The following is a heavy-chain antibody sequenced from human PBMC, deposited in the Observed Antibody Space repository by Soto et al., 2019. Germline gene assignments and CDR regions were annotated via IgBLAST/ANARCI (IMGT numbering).Heavy chain of an antibody. CDR1: GDTFSFYT. CDR3: AASYGSGYRAFDY. V-gene: IGHV1-69*02. Sequence: QVQLVQSGTEVKKPGSSVKVSCKASGDTFSFYTINWVRQAPGLGLEWVGRINPIVSMSNYAQKFQGRASMTADKSTSTAYMDLRSLGSDDTAMYFCAASYGSGYRAFDYWGQGALVIVSS. CDR2: INPIVSMS. D-gene: IGHD3-10*01. J-gene: IGHJ4*02.